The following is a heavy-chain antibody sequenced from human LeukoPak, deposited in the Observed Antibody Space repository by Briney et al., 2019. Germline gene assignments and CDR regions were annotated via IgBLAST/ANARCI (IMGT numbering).Heavy chain of an antibody. CDR1: GFTFSSYA. CDR2: ISGSGGST. V-gene: IGHV3-23*01. CDR3: AKDFPRHCSSTSCYLGYFQH. Sequence: GGFLRLSCAASGFTFSSYAMSWVRQAPGKGLEWVSAISGSGGSTYYADSVKGRFTISRDNSKNTLYLQMNSLRAEDTAVYYCAKDFPRHCSSTSCYLGYFQHWGQGTLVTVSS. D-gene: IGHD2-2*01. J-gene: IGHJ1*01.